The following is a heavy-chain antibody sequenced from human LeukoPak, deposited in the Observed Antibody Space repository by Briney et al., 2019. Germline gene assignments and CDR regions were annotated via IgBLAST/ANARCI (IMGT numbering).Heavy chain of an antibody. CDR2: INPSGGST. CDR3: AREAWYYDSSGYYDY. Sequence: GASVKVSCKASGYTFTSYYMHWVRQAPGQGLEWMGTINPSGGSTSYAQKFQGRVTMTRDTSTSTVYMELSSLRSEDTAVYYCAREAWYYDSSGYYDYWGQGTLVTVSS. J-gene: IGHJ4*02. D-gene: IGHD3-22*01. CDR1: GYTFTSYY. V-gene: IGHV1-46*01.